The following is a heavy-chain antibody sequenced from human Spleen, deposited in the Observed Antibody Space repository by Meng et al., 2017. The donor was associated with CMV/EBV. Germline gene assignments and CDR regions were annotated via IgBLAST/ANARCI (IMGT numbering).Heavy chain of an antibody. CDR2: INPVSGTT. CDR1: GGTFSSYA. V-gene: IGHV1-69*05. J-gene: IGHJ6*02. CDR3: AKADSSGYYVGYYYGMDV. Sequence: SVKVSCKASGGTFSSYAISWVRQAPGQGLEWMAGINPVSGTTNYAQKFQGRVTIITDESTRTAYMDLSSLRSEDTAVYYCAKADSSGYYVGYYYGMDVWGQGTTVTVSS. D-gene: IGHD3-22*01.